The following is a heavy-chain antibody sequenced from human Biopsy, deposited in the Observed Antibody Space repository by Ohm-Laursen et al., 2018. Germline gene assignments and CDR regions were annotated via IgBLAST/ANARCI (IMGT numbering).Heavy chain of an antibody. CDR2: IYYSGST. Sequence: SDTLSLTCPVSGASIISGGHFWNWIRQHPGKGLEWIGYIYYSGSTNYNPSLKSRVTISVDTSKNQFSLRLNSATAADTAVYYCARATNSTGWPYYYFYGMDVWGQGTTVTVSS. J-gene: IGHJ6*02. V-gene: IGHV4-61*08. CDR1: GASIISGGHF. CDR3: ARATNSTGWPYYYFYGMDV. D-gene: IGHD2/OR15-2a*01.